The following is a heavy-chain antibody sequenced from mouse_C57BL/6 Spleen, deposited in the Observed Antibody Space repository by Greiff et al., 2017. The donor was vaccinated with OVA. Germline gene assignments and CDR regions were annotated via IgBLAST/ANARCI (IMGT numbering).Heavy chain of an antibody. CDR1: GYTFTSYW. D-gene: IGHD2-14*01. V-gene: IGHV1-74*01. Sequence: QVQLQQSGAELVKPGASVKVSCKASGYTFTSYWMHWVQQRPGQGLEWIGWIHPSDSDPTSNQKFKGKATLTVDKSSSTAYMQLSSLTSEDSAVYFCAIGHNWYDEAWFAYWGQGTLVTVSA. CDR3: AIGHNWYDEAWFAY. CDR2: IHPSDSDP. J-gene: IGHJ3*01.